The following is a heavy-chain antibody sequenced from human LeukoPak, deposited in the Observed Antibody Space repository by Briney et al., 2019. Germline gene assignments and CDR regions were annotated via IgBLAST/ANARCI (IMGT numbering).Heavy chain of an antibody. CDR2: INPNSGGT. CDR1: GYTFTVYY. Sequence: ASVKVSCKASGYTFTVYYMHWVRQAPGQGLEWMGWINPNSGGTNYAQKFQGRVTMTRDTSISTAYMELSRLRSDDTAVYYCARPYGSGSQDAFDIWGQGTMVTVSS. V-gene: IGHV1-2*02. CDR3: ARPYGSGSQDAFDI. J-gene: IGHJ3*02. D-gene: IGHD3-10*01.